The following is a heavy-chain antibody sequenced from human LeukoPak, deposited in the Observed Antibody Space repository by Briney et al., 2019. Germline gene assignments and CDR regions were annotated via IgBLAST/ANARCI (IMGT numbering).Heavy chain of an antibody. J-gene: IGHJ3*02. D-gene: IGHD5-24*01. CDR3: ASIPEMATISGDDAFDI. CDR1: GYTFTSYA. CDR2: INTNTGNP. V-gene: IGHV7-4-1*02. Sequence: ASVKVSCKASGYTFTSYAMNWVRQAPGQGLEWMGWINTNTGNPTYAQGFTGRFVFSLDTSVSTAYLQISSLKAEDTAVYYCASIPEMATISGDDAFDIWGQGTMVTVSS.